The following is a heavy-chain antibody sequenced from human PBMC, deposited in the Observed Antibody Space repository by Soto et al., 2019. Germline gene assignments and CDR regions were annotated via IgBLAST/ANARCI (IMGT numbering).Heavy chain of an antibody. CDR3: ARHLTGKVTSALFDY. V-gene: IGHV4-59*08. J-gene: IGHJ4*02. Sequence: XETLSLTCTVSGGSISSYYWSWIRQPPGKGLEWIGYIYYSGSTNYNPSLKSRVTISVDTSKNQFSLKLSSVTAADTAVYYCARHLTGKVTSALFDYWGQGTLVTVSS. D-gene: IGHD1-26*01. CDR2: IYYSGST. CDR1: GGSISSYY.